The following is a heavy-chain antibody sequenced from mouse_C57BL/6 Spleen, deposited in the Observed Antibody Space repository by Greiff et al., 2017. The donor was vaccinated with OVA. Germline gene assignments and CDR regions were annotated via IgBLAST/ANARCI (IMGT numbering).Heavy chain of an antibody. Sequence: EVKLVESGGGLVKPGGSLKLSCAASGFTFSSYAMSWVRQTPEKRLEWVATISDGGSYTYYPDNVKGRFTISRDNAKNNLYLQMSHLKSEDTAMYYCARPHYYGSSYDAMDYWGQGTSVTVSS. D-gene: IGHD1-1*01. CDR2: ISDGGSYT. J-gene: IGHJ4*01. CDR1: GFTFSSYA. V-gene: IGHV5-4*03. CDR3: ARPHYYGSSYDAMDY.